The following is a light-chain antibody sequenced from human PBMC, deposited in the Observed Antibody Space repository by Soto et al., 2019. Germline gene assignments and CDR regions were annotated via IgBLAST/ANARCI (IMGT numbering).Light chain of an antibody. V-gene: IGLV1-44*01. CDR3: SSYTSSSTL. CDR2: GNS. CDR1: SSNIGYNA. Sequence: QSVLTQPPSASGTPGQRVTLSCSGSSSNIGYNAVNWYQQLPGKAPKLLMHGNSQRPSGVPDRFSGSKSGTSASLAISGLRTEDEADYYCSSYTSSSTLFGTGTKLTVL. J-gene: IGLJ1*01.